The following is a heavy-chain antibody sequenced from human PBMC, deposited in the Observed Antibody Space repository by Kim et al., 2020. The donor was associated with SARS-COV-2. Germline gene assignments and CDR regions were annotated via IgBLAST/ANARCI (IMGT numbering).Heavy chain of an antibody. D-gene: IGHD3-3*01. J-gene: IGHJ4*02. V-gene: IGHV3-48*03. Sequence: YADSVKGRFTISRDNAKNSLYLQMNSLRAEGTAVYYCARERFLEWLGFDYWGQGTLVTVSS. CDR3: ARERFLEWLGFDY.